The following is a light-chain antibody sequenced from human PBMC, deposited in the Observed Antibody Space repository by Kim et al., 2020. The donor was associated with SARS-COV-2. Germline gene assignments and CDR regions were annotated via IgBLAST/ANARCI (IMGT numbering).Light chain of an antibody. J-gene: IGLJ2*01. CDR3: KSRDSSGKVV. CDR1: SLRRYY. V-gene: IGLV3-19*01. Sequence: SSELTQDPAVSVALGQTVRITCQGDSLRRYYASWYQQKPGQAPVLVIYAKNNRPSGIPDRFSGSSSGNTASLTITGAQAEEEADYYCKSRDSSGKVVFGGGTKLTVL. CDR2: AKN.